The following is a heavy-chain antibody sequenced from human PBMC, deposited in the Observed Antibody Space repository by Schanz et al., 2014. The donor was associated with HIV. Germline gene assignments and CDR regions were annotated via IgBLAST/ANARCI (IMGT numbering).Heavy chain of an antibody. V-gene: IGHV3-11*01. CDR2: IDSDGESK. CDR1: GFIFNGYY. D-gene: IGHD2-8*01. J-gene: IGHJ6*02. Sequence: QVQLVESGGGLVEPGGSLRLSCEASGFIFNGYYLTWIRQAPGKGLEWVSSIDSDGESKFYTDSVEGRFTVSRDNAKNSLFLQMNSLRVEDMAVYYCANSGYCTSGVCYTRGYDTDVWGQGTTVTVSS. CDR3: ANSGYCTSGVCYTRGYDTDV.